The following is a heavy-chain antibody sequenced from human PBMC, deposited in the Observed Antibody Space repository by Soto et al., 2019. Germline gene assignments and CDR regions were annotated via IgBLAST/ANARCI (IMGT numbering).Heavy chain of an antibody. CDR1: GGTFTSTA. D-gene: IGHD6-13*01. Sequence: QVLLVQSSAEVKKPGSSVKVSCKASGGTFTSTAFSWVRQAPGQGLEWMGGIIPVLGTPNYAQKFQARLTVTADASTTTVHMELSSLRSDDTAVYYCASSAGLDHLLNYYGLNVWGQGPTGTVSS. J-gene: IGHJ6*02. V-gene: IGHV1-69*01. CDR2: IIPVLGTP. CDR3: ASSAGLDHLLNYYGLNV.